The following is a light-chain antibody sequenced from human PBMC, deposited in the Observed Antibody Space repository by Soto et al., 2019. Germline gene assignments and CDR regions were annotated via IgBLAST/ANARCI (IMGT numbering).Light chain of an antibody. J-gene: IGKJ1*01. CDR2: GAS. V-gene: IGKV3-15*01. CDR3: QQYNKWPWT. Sequence: EIVMTQSPATLSVSPGERATLSCRASQSVNNNLAWHQQKPGQAPRLLIYGASTRATDIPARFSGSGSGREFTRTISSLQSEDFAVYDGQQYNKWPWTFGQGTKVEI. CDR1: QSVNNN.